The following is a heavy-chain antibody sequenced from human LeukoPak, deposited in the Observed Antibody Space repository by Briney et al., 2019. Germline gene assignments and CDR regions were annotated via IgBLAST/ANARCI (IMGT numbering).Heavy chain of an antibody. V-gene: IGHV3-21*01. CDR2: ISSTSSYI. CDR1: GFTFSSYS. D-gene: IGHD3-22*01. CDR3: ARELMGLTMIVVVNPIDY. J-gene: IGHJ4*02. Sequence: GGSLRLSCAASGFTFSSYSMNWVRQAPGKGLEWVSSISSTSSYIYYADSVKGRFTISRDNAKNSLFLQMNSLRAEDTAVYHCARELMGLTMIVVVNPIDYWGQGTLVTVSS.